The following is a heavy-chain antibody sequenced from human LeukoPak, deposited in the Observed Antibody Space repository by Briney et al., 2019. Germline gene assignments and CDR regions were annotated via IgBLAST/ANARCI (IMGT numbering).Heavy chain of an antibody. CDR3: ARDIFYFDY. D-gene: IGHD2-15*01. CDR2: IYTSGRT. CDR1: GGSISSASYY. J-gene: IGHJ4*02. V-gene: IGHV4-61*02. Sequence: SGTLSLTCTVSGGSISSASYYWSWIRQPAGKGLEWIGRIYTSGRTTYNPSLQSRVTISVDTSKKQVSLTLDSVTAADTATYYCARDIFYFDYWGQGIQVTVSS.